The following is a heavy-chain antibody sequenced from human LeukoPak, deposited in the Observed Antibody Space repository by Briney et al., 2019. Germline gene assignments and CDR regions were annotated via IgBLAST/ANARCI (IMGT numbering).Heavy chain of an antibody. CDR2: INHSGST. CDR1: GGSFSGYY. V-gene: IGHV4-34*01. CDR3: ARGLPYGFWSGYYPLTRPYFDY. Sequence: SETLSLTCAVYGGSFSGYYWSWIRQPPGKGLEWIGEINHSGSTNYNPSLKSRVTISVDTSKNQFSLKLSSVTAADTAVYYCARGLPYGFWSGYYPLTRPYFDYWGQGTLVTVSS. D-gene: IGHD3-3*01. J-gene: IGHJ4*02.